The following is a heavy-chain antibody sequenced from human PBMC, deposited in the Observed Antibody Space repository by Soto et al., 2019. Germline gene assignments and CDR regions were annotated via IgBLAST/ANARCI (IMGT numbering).Heavy chain of an antibody. D-gene: IGHD3-3*01. V-gene: IGHV3-23*01. Sequence: GGSLRLSCAASGFTFSSYAMSWVRQAPGKGLEWVSAISGSGGSTYYADSVKGRFTISRGNSKNTLHLQMNSLRAEDTAVYYCAKGSVTIFGVVIMTDYYYYYMDVWGKGTTVTVSS. J-gene: IGHJ6*03. CDR3: AKGSVTIFGVVIMTDYYYYYMDV. CDR1: GFTFSSYA. CDR2: ISGSGGST.